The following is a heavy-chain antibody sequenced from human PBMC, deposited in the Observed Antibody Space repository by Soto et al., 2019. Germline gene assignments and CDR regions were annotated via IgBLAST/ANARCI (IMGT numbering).Heavy chain of an antibody. J-gene: IGHJ4*02. D-gene: IGHD3-3*01. Sequence: GGSLRLSCAASGFTVSSYAMSWVRQAPGKGLEWVSVISGSGGSTYYADSVKGRFTISRDNSKNTLYLQMNSLRAEDTAVYYCAKGDYYDFWSGYYYYFDYWGQGTLVTVSS. CDR1: GFTVSSYA. CDR3: AKGDYYDFWSGYYYYFDY. CDR2: ISGSGGST. V-gene: IGHV3-23*01.